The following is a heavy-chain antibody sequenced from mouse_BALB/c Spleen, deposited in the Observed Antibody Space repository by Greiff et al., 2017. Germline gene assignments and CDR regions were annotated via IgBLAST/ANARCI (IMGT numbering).Heavy chain of an antibody. CDR3: ARHDDYNAMDY. Sequence: EVHLVESGGDLVKPGGSLKLSCAASGFTFSSYGMSWVRQTPDKRLEWVATISSGGSYTYYPDSVKGRFTISRDNAKNTLYLQMSSLKSEDTAMYYCARHDDYNAMDYWGQGTSVTVSS. CDR2: ISSGGSYT. V-gene: IGHV5-6*01. D-gene: IGHD2-3*01. J-gene: IGHJ4*01. CDR1: GFTFSSYG.